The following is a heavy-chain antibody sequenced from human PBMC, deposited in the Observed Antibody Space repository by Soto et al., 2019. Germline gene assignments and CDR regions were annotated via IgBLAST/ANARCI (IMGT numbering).Heavy chain of an antibody. CDR3: AAELYSGGNCCSFDI. J-gene: IGHJ3*02. D-gene: IGHD2-21*02. CDR1: GFTFSNSA. CDR2: IVVGSGNA. V-gene: IGHV1-58*01. Sequence: QMQVVQSGPEVKKPGTSVKVSCKTSGFTFSNSAVQWVRQARGQRLEWMGWIVVGSGNANYAQKFRERITITRDMSTSTAHMEVSSLTSEDTAVYYCAAELYSGGNCCSFDIWGQGTMVTVSS.